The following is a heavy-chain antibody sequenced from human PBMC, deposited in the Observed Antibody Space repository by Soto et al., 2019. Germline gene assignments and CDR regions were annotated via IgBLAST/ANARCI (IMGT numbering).Heavy chain of an antibody. D-gene: IGHD4-17*01. CDR2: IIPIFGTA. V-gene: IGHV1-69*13. Sequence: SVKVSCKASGGTFSSYAISWVRQAPGQGPEWMGGIIPIFGTANYAQKFQGRVTITADESTSTAYMELSSLRSEDTAVYYCARDYYGGNSRPHFDYWGQGTLVTVSS. CDR1: GGTFSSYA. J-gene: IGHJ4*02. CDR3: ARDYYGGNSRPHFDY.